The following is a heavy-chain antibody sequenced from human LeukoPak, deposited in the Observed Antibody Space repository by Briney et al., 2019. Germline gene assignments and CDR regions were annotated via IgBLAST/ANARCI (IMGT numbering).Heavy chain of an antibody. CDR2: INPNSGGT. V-gene: IGHV1-2*02. Sequence: ASVKVSCKASGYTFTSYDINWVRQATGQGLEWMGWINPNSGGTNYAQKFQGRVTMTRDTSISTAYMELSRLRSDDTAVYYCARDQEQLAVTSLDYWGQGTLVTVSS. J-gene: IGHJ4*02. CDR3: ARDQEQLAVTSLDY. D-gene: IGHD6-6*01. CDR1: GYTFTSYD.